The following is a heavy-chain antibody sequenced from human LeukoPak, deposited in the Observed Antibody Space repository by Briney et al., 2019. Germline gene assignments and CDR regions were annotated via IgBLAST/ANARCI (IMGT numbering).Heavy chain of an antibody. J-gene: IGHJ6*04. Sequence: SQTLSLTCPVSGGSISSGGYYWSWIRQPPGRGLEWIGYIYHSGSTYYNPSLKSRVTISVDRSKHQFSLKLSSVTAADTAVYYCARECSSTSCYLPSVWGKGTTVTVSS. D-gene: IGHD2-2*01. CDR2: IYHSGST. CDR1: GGSISSGGYY. CDR3: ARECSSTSCYLPSV. V-gene: IGHV4-30-2*01.